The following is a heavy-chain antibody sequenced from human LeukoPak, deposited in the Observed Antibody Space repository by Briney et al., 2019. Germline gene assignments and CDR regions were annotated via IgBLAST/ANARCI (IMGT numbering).Heavy chain of an antibody. CDR3: ARATYYYDSSGYYHPGYFDY. V-gene: IGHV1-18*01. Sequence: GASVKVSCKASGYTFTSYGISWVRQAPGQGLEWMGWISAYNGNTNYAQKLQGRVTMTTDTSTSTAYMELRSLRSDDTAVYYCARATYYYDSSGYYHPGYFDYWGPGTLVTVSS. J-gene: IGHJ4*02. D-gene: IGHD3-22*01. CDR2: ISAYNGNT. CDR1: GYTFTSYG.